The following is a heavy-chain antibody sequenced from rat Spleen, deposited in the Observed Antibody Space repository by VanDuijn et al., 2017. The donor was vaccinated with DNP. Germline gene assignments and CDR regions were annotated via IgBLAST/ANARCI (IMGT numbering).Heavy chain of an antibody. Sequence: EVQLVESGGGLVQPGRSLKLSCAASGFTFSDYYMAWVRQAPTKGLEWVAAISYDGGRTYYRDSVKDRFTISRDYAKSSLYLQMDSLRSEDTAIYYCAKAGGYSPWYFDYWGPGVMVTVSS. CDR3: AKAGGYSPWYFDY. D-gene: IGHD1-11*01. J-gene: IGHJ2*01. V-gene: IGHV5-20*01. CDR1: GFTFSDYY. CDR2: ISYDGGRT.